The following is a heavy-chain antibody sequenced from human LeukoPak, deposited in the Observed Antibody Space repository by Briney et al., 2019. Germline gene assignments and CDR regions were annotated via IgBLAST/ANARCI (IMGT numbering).Heavy chain of an antibody. CDR3: VRDNDYVPAY. CDR2: ISTSNGNT. V-gene: IGHV1-18*04. CDR1: RCTLTKYV. Sequence: SSVTVSCKACRCTLTKYVISWVRPAPGQGRACMAWISTSNGNTNFAQKFQGRVTMTTDTSKSTAYMELRSLRSDDTAVYYCVRDNDYVPAYWGQGTLVIVSS. J-gene: IGHJ4*02. D-gene: IGHD4-17*01.